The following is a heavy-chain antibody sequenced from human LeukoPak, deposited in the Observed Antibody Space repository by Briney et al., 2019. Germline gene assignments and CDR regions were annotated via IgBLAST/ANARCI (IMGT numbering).Heavy chain of an antibody. CDR1: GFTFSSYA. CDR2: ISGSGGST. J-gene: IGHJ4*02. V-gene: IGHV3-23*01. D-gene: IGHD2-2*01. CDR3: AKGDCSSTSCSFDY. Sequence: GGSLRLSCAASGFTFSSYAMSWVRQAPGKGLEWVSAISGSGGSTYYADSVKGRFTISRGNSKNTLYLQMNSLRAEDTAVYYCAKGDCSSTSCSFDYWGQGTLVTVSS.